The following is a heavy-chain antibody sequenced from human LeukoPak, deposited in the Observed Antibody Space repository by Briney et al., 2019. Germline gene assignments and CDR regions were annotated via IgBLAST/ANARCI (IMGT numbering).Heavy chain of an antibody. V-gene: IGHV3-23*01. CDR2: ISGSRGST. CDR3: AKFDAEYTGSYSYYYYMDV. Sequence: GGSLRLSCAASGFTFSSYAMSWVRQAPGKGLEWVSAISGSRGSTYYTDSVKGRFTISRDNSKNTLYLQMNSLRAEDTAVYYCAKFDAEYTGSYSYYYYMDVWGKGNTVTVSS. CDR1: GFTFSSYA. D-gene: IGHD1-26*01. J-gene: IGHJ6*03.